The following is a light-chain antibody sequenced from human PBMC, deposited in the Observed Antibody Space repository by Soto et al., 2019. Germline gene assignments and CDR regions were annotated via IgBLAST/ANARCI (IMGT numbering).Light chain of an antibody. CDR2: GNK. V-gene: IGLV1-40*01. CDR1: SSNIGADHD. CDR3: QSYDSSLNGV. Sequence: QSVLTHPPSVSGAPGKRVTISCTGNSSNIGADHDVHWYQHLPGTAPKLLIYGNKNRPSGVPDRFSGSKSGTSASLAITGLQADDEADYYCQSYDSSLNGVFGGGTKLTVL. J-gene: IGLJ3*02.